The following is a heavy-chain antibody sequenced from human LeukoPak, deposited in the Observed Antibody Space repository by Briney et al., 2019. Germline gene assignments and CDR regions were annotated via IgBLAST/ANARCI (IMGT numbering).Heavy chain of an antibody. J-gene: IGHJ4*02. Sequence: GGSLRLSCVASGFSFSSYAMSWVRQARGKGLEWVSTVSGSGGNRYYADSVKGRFTISRDNSRNTQYLQMSSLRAEDTALYYCAKENGYKTTHFDYWGQGTLVTVSS. CDR1: GFSFSSYA. CDR2: VSGSGGNR. CDR3: AKENGYKTTHFDY. D-gene: IGHD5-24*01. V-gene: IGHV3-23*01.